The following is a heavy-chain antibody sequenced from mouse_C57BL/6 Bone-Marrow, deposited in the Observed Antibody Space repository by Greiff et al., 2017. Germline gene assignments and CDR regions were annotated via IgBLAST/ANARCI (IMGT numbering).Heavy chain of an antibody. D-gene: IGHD1-2*01. CDR1: GYTFTSYW. V-gene: IGHV1-7*01. CDR2: INPSSGYT. CDR3: ARSFYGPSWFAY. J-gene: IGHJ3*01. Sequence: VQLQESGAELAKPGASVKLSCKASGYTFTSYWMHWVKQRPGQGLEWIGYINPSSGYTKYNQKFKDKATLTAEKSSSTAYMQLSSLTYEDSAVYYCARSFYGPSWFAYWGQGTLVTVSA.